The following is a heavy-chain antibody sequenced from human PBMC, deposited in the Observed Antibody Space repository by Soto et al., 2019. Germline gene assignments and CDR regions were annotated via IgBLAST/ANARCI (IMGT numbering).Heavy chain of an antibody. V-gene: IGHV1-69*01. CDR3: ARVFPDGWVEPGVVRGYLDT. CDR2: IIPIFGTT. J-gene: IGHJ4*02. D-gene: IGHD3-3*01. CDR1: ADSFSSYG. Sequence: QVQLVQSGAEVKEPGSAVKVSCKAPADSFSSYGISWGRQAPGQGLEWMGGIIPIFGTTNYAEKFQGRVTITADESTNTADMELSSLRSEDTALYYCARVFPDGWVEPGVVRGYLDTWGRGTLVTVSS.